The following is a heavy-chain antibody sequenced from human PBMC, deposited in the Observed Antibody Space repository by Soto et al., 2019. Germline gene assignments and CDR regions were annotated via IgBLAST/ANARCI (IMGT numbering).Heavy chain of an antibody. V-gene: IGHV1-69*13. CDR3: ARDRDYDSSGLFDY. CDR1: GGTFSSYA. J-gene: IGHJ4*02. CDR2: IIPIFGTA. Sequence: SVKVSCKASGGTFSSYAISWVRQAPGQGLEWMGGIIPIFGTANYAQKFQGRDTITADESTSTAYMELSSLRSEDTAVYYCARDRDYDSSGLFDYWGQGTLVTVSS. D-gene: IGHD3-22*01.